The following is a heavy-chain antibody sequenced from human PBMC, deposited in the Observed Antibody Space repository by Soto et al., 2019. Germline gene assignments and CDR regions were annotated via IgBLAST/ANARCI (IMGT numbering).Heavy chain of an antibody. CDR3: AKGGAYCYGDCTRAH. V-gene: IGHV3-23*01. D-gene: IGHD2-21*02. Sequence: EVQLLQSGGGSVQPGGSLRLSCEASGFTFSSYGMTWVRQAPGKGLEWVAGISSSGVDTKYADSVKGRFIIARDNSKNKMYLQMNNLRVEDMAVYFCAKGGAYCYGDCTRAHWGQGTLVTVSS. CDR1: GFTFSSYG. CDR2: ISSSGVDT. J-gene: IGHJ4*02.